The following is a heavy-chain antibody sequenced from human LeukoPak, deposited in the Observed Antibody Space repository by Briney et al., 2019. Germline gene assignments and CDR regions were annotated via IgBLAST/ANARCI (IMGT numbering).Heavy chain of an antibody. Sequence: GGSLRLSCAASGFTFSSYSMNWVRQAPGKGLEWVSSVSSSSSYIYYADSVKGRFTISRDNAKNSLYLQMNSLRAEDTAVYYCAREDYYDGSGYYPHLDYWGQGTLVTVSS. CDR2: VSSSSSYI. CDR3: AREDYYDGSGYYPHLDY. V-gene: IGHV3-21*01. CDR1: GFTFSSYS. J-gene: IGHJ4*02. D-gene: IGHD3-22*01.